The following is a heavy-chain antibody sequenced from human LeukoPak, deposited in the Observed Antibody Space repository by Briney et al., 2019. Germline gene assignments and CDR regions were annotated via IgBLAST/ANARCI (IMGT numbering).Heavy chain of an antibody. J-gene: IGHJ3*02. CDR2: INHSGST. V-gene: IGHV4-34*01. Sequence: SETLSLTCAVYGGSFSGYYWSWIRQPPGKGLEWIGEINHSGSTNYNPSLKSRVTISVDTSKNQFSLKLSSVTAADTAVYYCARQIAARPDAFDIWGQGTMVTVSS. CDR3: ARQIAARPDAFDI. D-gene: IGHD6-6*01. CDR1: GGSFSGYY.